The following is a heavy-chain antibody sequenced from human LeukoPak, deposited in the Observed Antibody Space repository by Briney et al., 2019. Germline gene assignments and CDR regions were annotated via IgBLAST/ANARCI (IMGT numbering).Heavy chain of an antibody. V-gene: IGHV4-34*01. Sequence: SETLSLTCAVYGGSFSGYYWSWIRQPPGKGLEWIGEINHSGSTNYNPSLKSRVTISVDTSKNQFSLKLSSVTAADTAVYYCASSRYSCGSWGQGTLVTVSS. D-gene: IGHD5-18*01. CDR2: INHSGST. J-gene: IGHJ4*02. CDR3: ASSRYSCGS. CDR1: GGSFSGYY.